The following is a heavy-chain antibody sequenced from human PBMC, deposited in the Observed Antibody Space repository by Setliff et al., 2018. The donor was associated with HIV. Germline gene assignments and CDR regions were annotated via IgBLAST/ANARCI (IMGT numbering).Heavy chain of an antibody. CDR3: ARGTFSGPDY. V-gene: IGHV4-34*01. Sequence: SETLSLTCDVYGGSFSGYYWGWIRQPPGKGLEWIGKINHSGSTNYNPSLKSRVTISVDTSKNQFSLKLNSVTAADTAVYYCARGTFSGPDYWGQGTLVTVSS. CDR2: INHSGST. J-gene: IGHJ4*02. D-gene: IGHD1-26*01. CDR1: GGSFSGYY.